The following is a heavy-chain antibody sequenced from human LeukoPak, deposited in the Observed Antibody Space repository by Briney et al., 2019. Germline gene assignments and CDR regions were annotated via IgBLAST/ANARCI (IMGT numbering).Heavy chain of an antibody. CDR1: GFTFSSYG. D-gene: IGHD5-18*01. V-gene: IGHV3-30*02. Sequence: EGSLRLSCAASGFTFSSYGMHWVRQAPGKGLEWVAFIRYDGSNKYYADSVKGRFTISRDNSKNTLYLQMNSLRAEDTAVYYCAKDKIQLWLLNGRMPWFDPWGQGTLVTVSS. CDR2: IRYDGSNK. CDR3: AKDKIQLWLLNGRMPWFDP. J-gene: IGHJ5*02.